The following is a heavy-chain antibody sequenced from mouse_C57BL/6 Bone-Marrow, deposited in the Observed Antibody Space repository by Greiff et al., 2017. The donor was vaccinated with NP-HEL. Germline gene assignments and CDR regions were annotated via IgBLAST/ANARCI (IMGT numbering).Heavy chain of an antibody. CDR3: VRPVLYYGSSYGYFDV. Sequence: EVKVVESGGGLVQPKGSLKLSCAASGFSFNTYAMNWVRQAPGKGLEWVARIRSKSNNYATYYADSVKDRFTISRDDSESMLYLQMNNLKTEDTAMYYCVRPVLYYGSSYGYFDVWGTGTTVTVSS. CDR2: IRSKSNNYAT. V-gene: IGHV10-1*01. J-gene: IGHJ1*03. D-gene: IGHD1-1*01. CDR1: GFSFNTYA.